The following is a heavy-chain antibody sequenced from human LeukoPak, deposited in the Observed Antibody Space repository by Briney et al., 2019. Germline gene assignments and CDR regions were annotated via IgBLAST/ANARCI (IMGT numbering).Heavy chain of an antibody. J-gene: IGHJ4*02. V-gene: IGHV3-23*01. CDR1: RFTFSNYA. CDR2: ISGNGRKT. D-gene: IGHD5-18*01. CDR3: ARAFSSRRIQLWSALGL. Sequence: PGGSLRLSCAASRFTFSNYAMSWVRQAPGKGLEWVSTISGNGRKTYYADSVKGRFTISRDNAKNSLYLQMNSLRAEDTAVYYCARAFSSRRIQLWSALGLWGQGTLVTVSS.